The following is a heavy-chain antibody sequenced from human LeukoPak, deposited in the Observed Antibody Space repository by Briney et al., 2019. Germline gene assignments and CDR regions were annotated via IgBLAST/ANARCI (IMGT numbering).Heavy chain of an antibody. CDR3: ARGGPVLRYFDWLVYFDY. J-gene: IGHJ4*02. Sequence: PGGSLRLSCAASGFTFSSYWMSWVRQAPEKGMEWVANIKQDGSEKYYVDSVKGRFTISRDNAKNSLYLQMNSLRAEDTAVYYCARGGPVLRYFDWLVYFDYWGQGTLVTVSS. D-gene: IGHD3-9*01. CDR1: GFTFSSYW. V-gene: IGHV3-7*01. CDR2: IKQDGSEK.